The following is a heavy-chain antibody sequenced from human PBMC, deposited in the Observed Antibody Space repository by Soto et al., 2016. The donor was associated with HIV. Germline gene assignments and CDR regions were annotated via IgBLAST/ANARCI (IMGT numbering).Heavy chain of an antibody. CDR3: ARRAELRLIGSFTNDHYSYMDV. CDR1: GGSFGGYD. D-gene: IGHD1-1*01. J-gene: IGHJ6*04. CDR2: IDHTGNT. V-gene: IGHV4-34*02. Sequence: QVQLQQWGAGLLKPSETLSLTCAVYGGSFGGYDWTWIRQTPDKGLQWIGEIDHTGNTNYNPSLKSRLTISVDTSKKQFSLKVNSVTAADTAIYYCARRAELRLIGSFTNDHYSYMDVWGKGTSVT.